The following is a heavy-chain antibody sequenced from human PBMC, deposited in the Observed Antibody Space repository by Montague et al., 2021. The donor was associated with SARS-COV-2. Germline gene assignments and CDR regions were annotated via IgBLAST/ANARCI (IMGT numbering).Heavy chain of an antibody. D-gene: IGHD3-3*01. CDR1: GGSFSGYY. V-gene: IGHV4-34*01. CDR2: VKDSGST. Sequence: SETLSLTCAVSGGSFSGYYWSWIRQPPGKGLEWIGDVKDSGSTNYIPSLKSRVAISVDTSKNQFSLKLKSVTAADTAVYFCARGAPTRGNYDFWRGYYTNPLDYWGQGTLVTVSS. J-gene: IGHJ4*02. CDR3: ARGAPTRGNYDFWRGYYTNPLDY.